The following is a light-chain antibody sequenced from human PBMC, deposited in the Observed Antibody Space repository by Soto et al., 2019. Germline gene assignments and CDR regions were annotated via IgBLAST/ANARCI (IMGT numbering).Light chain of an antibody. V-gene: IGKV1-5*01. CDR1: QSISSW. CDR2: DAS. J-gene: IGKJ4*01. Sequence: DVQMLQSHSTLSASVGDRVTITCRASQSISSWLAWYQQKPGKAPKLLIYDASSLESGVPSRFSGSGSDTEFTLTINNLQPDDFATYHCQQYNRYSLTFGGGTKV. CDR3: QQYNRYSLT.